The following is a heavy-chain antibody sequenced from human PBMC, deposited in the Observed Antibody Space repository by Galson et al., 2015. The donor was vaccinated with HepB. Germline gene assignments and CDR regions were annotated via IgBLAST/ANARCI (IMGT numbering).Heavy chain of an antibody. V-gene: IGHV3-30*04. Sequence: SLRLSCAASGFTFTSYSMDWVRQAPGKGLEWVAVISYDGNNKYYADSVRGRFTISRDNSKNTLYLQMDGLRAEDTAVYYCARAPPNLNTVYCYYFYAMDVWGQGTTVTVSS. CDR1: GFTFTSYS. D-gene: IGHD2-2*02. CDR2: ISYDGNNK. J-gene: IGHJ6*02. CDR3: ARAPPNLNTVYCYYFYAMDV.